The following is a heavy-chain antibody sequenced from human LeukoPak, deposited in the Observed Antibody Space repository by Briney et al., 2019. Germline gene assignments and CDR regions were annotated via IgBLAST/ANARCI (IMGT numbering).Heavy chain of an antibody. D-gene: IGHD6-13*01. CDR1: GFTFSSYW. Sequence: GGSLRLSCAASGFTFSSYWMSWVRQAPGKGLEWVANIKQDGSEKYYVDSVKGRLTISRDNAKNSLYLQMNSLRAEDTAVYYCAITPGYSSSWYNAFDIWGQGTMVTVSS. CDR3: AITPGYSSSWYNAFDI. J-gene: IGHJ3*02. V-gene: IGHV3-7*01. CDR2: IKQDGSEK.